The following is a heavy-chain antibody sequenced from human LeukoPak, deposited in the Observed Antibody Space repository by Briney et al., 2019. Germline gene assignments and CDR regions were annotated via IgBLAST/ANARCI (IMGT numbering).Heavy chain of an antibody. V-gene: IGHV4-61*05. CDR3: ARELGISAFDI. D-gene: IGHD7-27*01. Sequence: SETLSLTCTVSGGSISSSSYYWGWIRQPPGKGLEWIGSIYYSGSTIYSPSLKSRVTMSVDKSESQFSLRLTSVTAADTAVYYCARELGISAFDIWGQGTMVTVSS. CDR1: GGSISSSSYY. CDR2: IYYSGST. J-gene: IGHJ3*02.